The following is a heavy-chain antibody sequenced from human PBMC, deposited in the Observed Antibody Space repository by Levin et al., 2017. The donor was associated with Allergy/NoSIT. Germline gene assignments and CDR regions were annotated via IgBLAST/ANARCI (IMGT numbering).Heavy chain of an antibody. CDR2: ISYDGSNK. CDR1: GFTFSSYA. J-gene: IGHJ6*02. V-gene: IGHV3-30-3*01. D-gene: IGHD6-13*01. CDR3: AREEDSYSSSWYGGIYYYYGMDV. Sequence: GGSLRLSCAASGFTFSSYAMHWVRQAPGKGLEWVAVISYDGSNKYYADSVKGRFTISRDNSKNTLYLQMNSLRAEDTAVYYCAREEDSYSSSWYGGIYYYYGMDVWGQGTTVTVSS.